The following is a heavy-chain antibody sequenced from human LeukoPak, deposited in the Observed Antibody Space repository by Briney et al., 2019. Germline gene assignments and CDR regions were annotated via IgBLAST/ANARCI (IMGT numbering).Heavy chain of an antibody. CDR3: ARSGVLVGATRLDY. CDR1: GGTFSSYA. D-gene: IGHD1-26*01. J-gene: IGHJ4*02. CDR2: TIPIFGTG. V-gene: IGHV1-69*05. Sequence: SVKVSCKASGGTFSSYAISWVRQAPGQGLEWMGRTIPIFGTGNYAQKFQGRVTITTDESTSTAYMELSSLRSEDTAVYHCARSGVLVGATRLDYWGQGTLVTVSS.